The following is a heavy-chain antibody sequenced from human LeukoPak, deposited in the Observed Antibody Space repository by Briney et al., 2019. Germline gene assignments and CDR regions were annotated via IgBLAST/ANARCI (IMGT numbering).Heavy chain of an antibody. Sequence: KPAETLSLTCSVSGGPISSNYWSWIRQPPGKGLEWIGNIYYSGSTNYHPSLKSQVTISVDTSKSQFSLKLSSVTAADTAVYYCARVQQQQLPFDYWGQGILVSLSS. V-gene: IGHV4-59*01. CDR3: ARVQQQQLPFDY. D-gene: IGHD6-13*01. CDR2: IYYSGST. J-gene: IGHJ4*02. CDR1: GGPISSNY.